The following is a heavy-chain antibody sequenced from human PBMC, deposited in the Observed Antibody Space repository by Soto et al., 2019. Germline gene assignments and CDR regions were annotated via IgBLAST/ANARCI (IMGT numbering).Heavy chain of an antibody. Sequence: ASVKVSCKASGYTFTSYAMHWVRQAPGQRLEWMGWISAYNGNTNYAQKLQGRVTMTTDTSTSTAYMELRSLRSDDTAVYYCASGRDYGDYVSYYYYMDVWGKGTTVTVSS. CDR3: ASGRDYGDYVSYYYYMDV. J-gene: IGHJ6*03. D-gene: IGHD4-17*01. V-gene: IGHV1-18*01. CDR2: ISAYNGNT. CDR1: GYTFTSYA.